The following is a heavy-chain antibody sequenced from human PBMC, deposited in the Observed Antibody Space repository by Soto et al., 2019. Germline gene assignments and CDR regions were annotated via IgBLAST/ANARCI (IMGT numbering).Heavy chain of an antibody. CDR3: VGRGYSYGLIFDY. CDR2: ISYDGRNE. Sequence: LRLSCAASGFTFSSHGMYWVRQAPGKGLECVAVISYDGRNEDYADSVRGRFTISRDNSKNTLYLVMSSLRPEDTAVYYCVGRGYSYGLIFDYWGQGTVVTVSS. D-gene: IGHD5-18*01. CDR1: GFTFSSHG. J-gene: IGHJ4*02. V-gene: IGHV3-30*03.